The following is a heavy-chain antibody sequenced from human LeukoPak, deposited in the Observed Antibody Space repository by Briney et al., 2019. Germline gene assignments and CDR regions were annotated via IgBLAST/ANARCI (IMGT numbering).Heavy chain of an antibody. V-gene: IGHV3-53*01. CDR2: IYSGGST. CDR3: ARDHNCGGDCYSGMDV. D-gene: IGHD2-21*01. J-gene: IGHJ6*04. CDR1: GFTVSTNY. Sequence: GGSLRLSCAASGFTVSTNYMSWVRQAPGKGREWVSFIYSGGSTYYADSVKGRFTISRDNSKNTVYLQMNSLRAEDTAVYYCARDHNCGGDCYSGMDVWGKGITVTVSS.